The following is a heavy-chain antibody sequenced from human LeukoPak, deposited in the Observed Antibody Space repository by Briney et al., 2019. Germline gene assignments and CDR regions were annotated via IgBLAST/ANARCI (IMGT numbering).Heavy chain of an antibody. CDR3: ARDFDP. V-gene: IGHV4-38-2*02. Sequence: SETLSLTCTVSGGSISSGYYWGWIRQPPGKGLEWIGSIYHSGSTYYNPSLKSRVTISVDTSKNQFSLKLSSVTAADTAVYYCARDFDPWGQGTLVTVSS. J-gene: IGHJ5*02. CDR1: GGSISSGYY. CDR2: IYHSGST.